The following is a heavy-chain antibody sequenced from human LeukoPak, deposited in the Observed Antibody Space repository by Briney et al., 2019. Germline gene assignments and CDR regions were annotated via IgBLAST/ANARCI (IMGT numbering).Heavy chain of an antibody. Sequence: GGSLRLSCAASGFTFYDYAMHWVRQAPGKGLEWVSGISWNSGSIVYADSVKGRFTISRDNAKNSLYLQMNSLRAEDTALYYCAKDAQGAAGTFWFDPWGQGTLVTVSS. CDR2: ISWNSGSI. CDR1: GFTFYDYA. J-gene: IGHJ5*02. D-gene: IGHD6-13*01. CDR3: AKDAQGAAGTFWFDP. V-gene: IGHV3-9*01.